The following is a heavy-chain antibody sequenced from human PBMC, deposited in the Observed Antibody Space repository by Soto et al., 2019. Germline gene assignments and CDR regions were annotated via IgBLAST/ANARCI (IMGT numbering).Heavy chain of an antibody. J-gene: IGHJ4*02. CDR3: ARGPAVWDYDSSGYQGGDY. D-gene: IGHD3-22*01. CDR2: ISSSSSYT. Sequence: GGSLRLSCAASGFTFSDYYMSWIRQAPGKGLEWVSYISSSSSYTNYADSVKGRFTISRDNAKNSLYLQMNSLRAEDTAVYYCARGPAVWDYDSSGYQGGDYWGQGTLVTVSS. CDR1: GFTFSDYY. V-gene: IGHV3-11*05.